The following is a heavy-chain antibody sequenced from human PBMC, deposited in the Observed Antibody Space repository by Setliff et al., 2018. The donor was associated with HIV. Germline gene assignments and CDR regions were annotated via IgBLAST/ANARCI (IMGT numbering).Heavy chain of an antibody. CDR2: IYYSGST. Sequence: SETLSLTCTVSSGSISSSSYYWGWIRQPPGKGLEWIGSIYYSGSTYYNPSLKSRVTISVDTSKNQFSLKLSSVTAADTAVYYCARQGRIVGAPGDWFDPWGQGTLVTVSS. CDR1: SGSISSSSYY. V-gene: IGHV4-39*01. CDR3: ARQGRIVGAPGDWFDP. J-gene: IGHJ5*02. D-gene: IGHD1-26*01.